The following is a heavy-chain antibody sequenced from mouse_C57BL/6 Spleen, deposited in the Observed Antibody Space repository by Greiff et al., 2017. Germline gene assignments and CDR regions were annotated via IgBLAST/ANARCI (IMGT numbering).Heavy chain of an antibody. CDR3: ARGLLRSPFMDY. Sequence: VKLQQSGPELVKPGASVKISCKASGYAFSSSWMNWVKQRPGKGLEWIGRIYPGDGDTNYNGKVKGKATLTADKSSSTAYMQLSSLTSEDSAVYFCARGLLRSPFMDYWGQGTSVTVSS. V-gene: IGHV1-82*01. CDR2: IYPGDGDT. CDR1: GYAFSSSW. D-gene: IGHD1-1*01. J-gene: IGHJ4*01.